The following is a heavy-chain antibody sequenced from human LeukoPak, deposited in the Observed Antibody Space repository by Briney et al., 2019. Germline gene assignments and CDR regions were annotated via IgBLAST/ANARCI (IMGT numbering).Heavy chain of an antibody. Sequence: GGSLRLSCAASGFTFSSYSMNWVRQAPGKGLEWVSSISSSSSHIYYADSVKGRSTISRDNAKNSLYLQMNSLRAEDTAVYYCARALYYDFWSGYSSAPDDAFDIWGQGTMVTVSS. D-gene: IGHD3-3*01. CDR1: GFTFSSYS. CDR2: ISSSSSHI. V-gene: IGHV3-21*01. CDR3: ARALYYDFWSGYSSAPDDAFDI. J-gene: IGHJ3*02.